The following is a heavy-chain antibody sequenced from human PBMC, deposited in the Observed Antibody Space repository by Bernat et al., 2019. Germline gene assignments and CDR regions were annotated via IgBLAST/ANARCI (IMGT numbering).Heavy chain of an antibody. CDR3: AKDRAGGA. Sequence: QVQLVESGGGVVQPGRSLRLSCAASGFTFSSYGMHWVRQAPGKGLEWVAVISYDGSNKYYADSVKGRFTISRDNSKNTLYLQMNSLRAEDTAVYYCAKDRAGGAWGQGTTVTVSS. V-gene: IGHV3-30*18. CDR2: ISYDGSNK. CDR1: GFTFSSYG. D-gene: IGHD6-25*01. J-gene: IGHJ6*02.